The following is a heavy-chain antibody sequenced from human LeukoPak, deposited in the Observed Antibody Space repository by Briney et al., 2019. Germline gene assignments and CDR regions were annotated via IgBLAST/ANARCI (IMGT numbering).Heavy chain of an antibody. CDR3: LIAKSGSSSSGTPYYFDY. J-gene: IGHJ4*02. CDR1: GYTFTSYY. D-gene: IGHD6-6*01. Sequence: ASVKVSCKASGYTFTSYYMHWVRQAPGQGLEWMGIINPSGGSTSYAQKFQGRVTMTRDTSTGTVYMELSSLRSEDTAVYYCLIAKSGSSSSGTPYYFDYWGQGTLVTVSS. V-gene: IGHV1-46*01. CDR2: INPSGGST.